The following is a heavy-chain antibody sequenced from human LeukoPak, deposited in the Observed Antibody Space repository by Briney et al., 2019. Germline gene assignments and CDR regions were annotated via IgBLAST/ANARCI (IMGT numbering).Heavy chain of an antibody. D-gene: IGHD1-26*01. V-gene: IGHV4-59*01. Sequence: PSETLSLTSTLSRVSISSYYWSWSRQPPGKGLEWIGYIYDSGSTNYNPSLKSRVTISVDTSKNQFSLKLGSVTAEDTAVYYCARESGSRGQGTLVTVSS. CDR2: IYDSGST. CDR1: RVSISSYY. CDR3: ARESGS. J-gene: IGHJ4*02.